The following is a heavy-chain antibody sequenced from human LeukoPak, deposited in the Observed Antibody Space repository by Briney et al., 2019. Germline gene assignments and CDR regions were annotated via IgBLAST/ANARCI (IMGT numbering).Heavy chain of an antibody. Sequence: GGSLRLSCAASGFTFSSYAMHWVRQAPGKGLEWVAVISYDGSNKYYADSVKGRFTISRDNSKNTLYLQMNSLRAEDTAVYYCARALTTNYYYYMNVWGKGTTVTVSS. J-gene: IGHJ6*03. V-gene: IGHV3-30-3*01. D-gene: IGHD3-9*01. CDR1: GFTFSSYA. CDR2: ISYDGSNK. CDR3: ARALTTNYYYYMNV.